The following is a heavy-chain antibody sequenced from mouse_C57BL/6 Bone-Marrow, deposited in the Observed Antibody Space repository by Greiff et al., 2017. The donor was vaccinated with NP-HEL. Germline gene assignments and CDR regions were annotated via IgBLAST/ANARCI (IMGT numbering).Heavy chain of an antibody. CDR1: GYTFTSYW. D-gene: IGHD1-1*01. J-gene: IGHJ2*01. V-gene: IGHV1-59*01. Sequence: QVQLKQPGAELVRPGTSVKLSCKASGYTFTSYWMHWVKQRPGQGLEWIGVIDPSDSYTNYNQKFKGKATLTVDTSSSTAYMQLSSLTSEDSAVYYCAREEVFITTVVADYWGQGTTLTVSS. CDR3: AREEVFITTVVADY. CDR2: IDPSDSYT.